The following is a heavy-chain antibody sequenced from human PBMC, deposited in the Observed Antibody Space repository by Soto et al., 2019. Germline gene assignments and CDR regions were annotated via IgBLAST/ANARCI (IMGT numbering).Heavy chain of an antibody. CDR2: IYYSGST. D-gene: IGHD2-15*01. CDR3: ARAWGCTNALYSYHY. Sequence: SETLSLTCTVSGGSISSYYWSWIRQPPGKGLEWIGYIYYSGSTNYNPSLKSRVTISVDTSQNQFSLKLSSVTAAGTAVYYCARAWGCTNALYSYHYWAQGTLVTVSS. V-gene: IGHV4-59*01. CDR1: GGSISSYY. J-gene: IGHJ4*02.